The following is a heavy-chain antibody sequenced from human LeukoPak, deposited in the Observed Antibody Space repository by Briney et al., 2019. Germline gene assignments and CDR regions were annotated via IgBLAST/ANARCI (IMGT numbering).Heavy chain of an antibody. V-gene: IGHV5-51*01. D-gene: IGHD6-19*01. CDR1: GYSFTSYW. J-gene: IGHJ3*02. CDR3: ARHVGSGWYGVGAFDI. CDR2: IYPGDSDT. Sequence: GESLKISCKGSGYSFTSYWIGWVRRVPGKGLEWMGIIYPGDSDTRYSPSFQGQVTISADKSISTAYLQWSSLKASDTAMYYCARHVGSGWYGVGAFDIWGQGTMVTVSS.